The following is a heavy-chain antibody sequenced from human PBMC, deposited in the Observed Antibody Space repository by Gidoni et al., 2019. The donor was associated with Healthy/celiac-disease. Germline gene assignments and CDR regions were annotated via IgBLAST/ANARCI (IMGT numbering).Heavy chain of an antibody. V-gene: IGHV1-2*04. D-gene: IGHD2-21*02. CDR2: INPNSGGT. CDR3: ARGTYCGGDCPDAFDI. CDR1: GYTFTGDY. Sequence: QVQLVQSGAEVKKPGASVKVSCKDSGYTFTGDYMHWVRQAPGQGLEWMGWINPNSGGTNYAQKFPGWATMTRDTSISTAYMELSRLRSDDTAVYYCARGTYCGGDCPDAFDIWGQGTMVTVSS. J-gene: IGHJ3*02.